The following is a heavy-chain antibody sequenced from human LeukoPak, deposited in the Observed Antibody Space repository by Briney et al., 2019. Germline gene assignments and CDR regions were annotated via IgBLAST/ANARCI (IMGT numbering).Heavy chain of an antibody. D-gene: IGHD2-2*01. Sequence: SGTLSLTCAVCGGSFSGYYWSGIRQPPGKGLEWIGEINHSGNTNYNPSLKSRVTISVDTSKNQFSLKLSSVTDADTAVYYCARDRYCSSTRCFDYWGQGTLVTVSS. CDR1: GGSFSGYY. J-gene: IGHJ4*02. V-gene: IGHV4-34*01. CDR2: INHSGNT. CDR3: ARDRYCSSTRCFDY.